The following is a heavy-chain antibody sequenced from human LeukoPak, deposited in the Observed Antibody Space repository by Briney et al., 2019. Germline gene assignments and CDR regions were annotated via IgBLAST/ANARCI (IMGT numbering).Heavy chain of an antibody. D-gene: IGHD2-2*01. V-gene: IGHV3-30-3*01. Sequence: PGGSLRLSCEASGFAFGSYAMHWVRQAPGRGLEWVAVISHDGDNTNSGESVRGRFTLSRDNLKNTLYLQMNSLRAEDTAVYSCAKRYCSSTSCYWGFDYWGQGTLVTVSS. CDR1: GFAFGSYA. CDR2: ISHDGDNT. CDR3: AKRYCSSTSCYWGFDY. J-gene: IGHJ4*02.